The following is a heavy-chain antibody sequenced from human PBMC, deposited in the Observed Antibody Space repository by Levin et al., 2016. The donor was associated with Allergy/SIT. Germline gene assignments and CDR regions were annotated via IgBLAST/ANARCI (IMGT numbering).Heavy chain of an antibody. CDR3: AKTNYYDSSGYPY. J-gene: IGHJ4*02. V-gene: IGHV3-23*01. Sequence: GESLKISCAASGFSFSSYAMSWVRQAPGKGLGWVSTISGSGGSTYYADSVKGRFTISRDNSKNTLYLQMNSLRAEDTAVYYCAKTNYYDSSGYPYWGQGTLVTVSS. CDR2: ISGSGGST. D-gene: IGHD3-22*01. CDR1: GFSFSSYA.